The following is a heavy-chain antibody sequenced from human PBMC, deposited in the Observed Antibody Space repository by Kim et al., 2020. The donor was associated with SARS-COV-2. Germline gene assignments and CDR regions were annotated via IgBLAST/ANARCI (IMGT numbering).Heavy chain of an antibody. V-gene: IGHV3-23*01. J-gene: IGHJ2*01. D-gene: IGHD5-12*01. CDR2: ISGSGGST. Sequence: GGSLRLSCAASGFTFSSYAMSWVRQAPGKGLEWVSAISGSGGSTYYADSVKGRFTISRVNSKNTLYLQMNSLRAEDTAVYYCAKPEMQVATITWGPHNWYFDLWGRGTLATVSS. CDR1: GFTFSSYA. CDR3: AKPEMQVATITWGPHNWYFDL.